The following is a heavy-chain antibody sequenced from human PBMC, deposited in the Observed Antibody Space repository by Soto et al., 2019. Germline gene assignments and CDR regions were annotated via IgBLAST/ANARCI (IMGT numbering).Heavy chain of an antibody. J-gene: IGHJ6*02. D-gene: IGHD3-10*01. CDR3: ARDHRSLGDYYGMDV. Sequence: QVQLQESGPGLVKPSQTLSLTCSVSGDSISSTGFYWSWIRQHPGKALEWTGYIHYTVSNSYNPSLITRLAISLDASKKQFSLSLRSVTSADTSVYYCARDHRSLGDYYGMDVWGQGTTVTVSS. V-gene: IGHV4-31*03. CDR2: IHYTVSN. CDR1: GDSISSTGFY.